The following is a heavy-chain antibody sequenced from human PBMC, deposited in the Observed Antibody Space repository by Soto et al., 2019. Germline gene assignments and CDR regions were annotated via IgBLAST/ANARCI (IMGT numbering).Heavy chain of an antibody. CDR2: IYPGHSDT. CDR1: GYSFTSYW. Sequence: PGESLKISCKGSGYSFTSYWIGWVRQMPGKGLEWMGIIYPGHSDTRYSPSFQGQVTISADKSISTAYLQWSSLKASDTAMYYCARQIVGYDYYDSSGYYYFAPGAFDIWGQETMVPVSS. CDR3: ARQIVGYDYYDSSGYYYFAPGAFDI. V-gene: IGHV5-51*01. J-gene: IGHJ3*02. D-gene: IGHD3-22*01.